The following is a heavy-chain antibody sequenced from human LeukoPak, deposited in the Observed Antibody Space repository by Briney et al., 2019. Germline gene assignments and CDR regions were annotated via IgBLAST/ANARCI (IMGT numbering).Heavy chain of an antibody. CDR1: GGTFSRYA. Sequence: ASVKVSCKASGGTFSRYAISWVRQAPGQGGEGMGRIIPIFGTANYAQQFQGRVTITTDESTSTAYMELSSLRSEDTAVYYCAGGTSSPDYWGQGTLVTVSS. V-gene: IGHV1-69*05. CDR2: IIPIFGTA. D-gene: IGHD3-10*01. CDR3: AGGTSSPDY. J-gene: IGHJ4*02.